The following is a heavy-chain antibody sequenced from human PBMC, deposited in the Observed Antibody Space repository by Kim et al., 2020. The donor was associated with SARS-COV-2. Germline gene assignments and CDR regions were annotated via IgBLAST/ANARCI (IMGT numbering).Heavy chain of an antibody. J-gene: IGHJ4*02. CDR3: TSKGDITMATGAYRGY. CDR2: IRSKANSYAT. Sequence: GGSLRLSCAASGFTFSGSAMHWVRQASGKGLEWVGRIRSKANSYATAYAASVKGRFTISRDDSKNTAYQQMNSLKTEDTAVYYCTSKGDITMATGAYRGYWGQGTLVTVSS. CDR1: GFTFSGSA. V-gene: IGHV3-73*01. D-gene: IGHD3-10*01.